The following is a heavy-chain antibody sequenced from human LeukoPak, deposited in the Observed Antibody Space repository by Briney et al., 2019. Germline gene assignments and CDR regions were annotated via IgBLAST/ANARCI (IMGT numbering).Heavy chain of an antibody. V-gene: IGHV1-8*01. Sequence: GASVKVSCKVSGYTFTSYDINWVRQATGQGLEWMGWMNPNSGNTGYAQKFQGRVTMTRNTSISTAYMELSSLRSEDTAVYYCAGALEDYSSSWFDAFDIWGQGTMVTVSS. CDR3: AGALEDYSSSWFDAFDI. J-gene: IGHJ3*02. CDR2: MNPNSGNT. CDR1: GYTFTSYD. D-gene: IGHD6-13*01.